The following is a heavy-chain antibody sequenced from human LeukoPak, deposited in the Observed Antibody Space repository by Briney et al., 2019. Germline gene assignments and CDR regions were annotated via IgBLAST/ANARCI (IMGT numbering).Heavy chain of an antibody. D-gene: IGHD2-2*01. CDR1: GFTFSSYA. CDR2: ISGSGGST. V-gene: IGHV3-23*01. Sequence: GGSLRLSCAASGFTFSSYAMSWVRQAPGKGLEWVSAISGSGGSTYYADSVKGRFTISRDNSKNTLYLQTNSLRAEDTAVYYCAKMSAIVVVPADAFDIWGQGKMVTVSS. J-gene: IGHJ3*02. CDR3: AKMSAIVVVPADAFDI.